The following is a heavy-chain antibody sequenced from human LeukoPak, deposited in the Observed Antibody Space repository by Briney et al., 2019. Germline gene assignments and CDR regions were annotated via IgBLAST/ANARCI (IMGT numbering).Heavy chain of an antibody. CDR2: ITSDGSST. V-gene: IGHV3-74*01. D-gene: IGHD3-16*01. CDR1: GFTFSSNW. J-gene: IGHJ6*02. CDR3: ARARLIYYYGMDV. Sequence: GGSLRLSCAASGFTFSSNWMRWVRQAPGKGLVWFSRITSDGSSTSYADSVKGRFTISRDNAKNTLYLQMNSLRAEDTAVYYCARARLIYYYGMDVWGQGTTVTVSS.